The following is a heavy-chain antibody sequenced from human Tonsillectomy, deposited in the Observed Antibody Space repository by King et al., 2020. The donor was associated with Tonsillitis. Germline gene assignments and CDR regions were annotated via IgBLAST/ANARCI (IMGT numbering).Heavy chain of an antibody. V-gene: IGHV3-30*04. D-gene: IGHD6-19*01. CDR3: AREVIAVADEYLRH. CDR2: ISYDGSNK. CDR1: GFTFSSYA. Sequence: QVQLVESGGGVVQPGRSLRLSCAASGFTFSSYAMHWVRQAPGKGLEWVAVISYDGSNKYYADSVKGRFTISRDNSKNTLYLQMNSLRTEDTAVYYCAREVIAVADEYLRHWGQGILVTVSS. J-gene: IGHJ1*01.